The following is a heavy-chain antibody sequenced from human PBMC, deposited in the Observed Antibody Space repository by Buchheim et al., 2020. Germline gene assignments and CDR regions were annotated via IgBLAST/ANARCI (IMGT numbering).Heavy chain of an antibody. Sequence: QVQLQESGPGLVRPSGTLSLTCAVSGGSISDNNRWSWVRQPPGKGLEWIGYIYYSGSTYYNPSLKSRVTISVDTSKNQFSLKLSSVTAADTAVYYCALYSSSSIIGFGYWYFDLWGRGTL. CDR1: GGSISDNNR. CDR3: ALYSSSSIIGFGYWYFDL. D-gene: IGHD6-6*01. CDR2: IYYSGST. J-gene: IGHJ2*01. V-gene: IGHV4-4*02.